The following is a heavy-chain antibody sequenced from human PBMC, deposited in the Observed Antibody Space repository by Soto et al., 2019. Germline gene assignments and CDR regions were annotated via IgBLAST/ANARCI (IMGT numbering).Heavy chain of an antibody. Sequence: QVQLQESGPGLVKPSQTLSLTCTVSGGSISSGDYFWSWIRQSPGKGLEWIGYISSVGSTYYNPSLKCRVSVSRDTSKIRFSLKLSSVTTTDTAVYYCARGLVIRPYYYHGMDVWGQGTTVTVSS. D-gene: IGHD3-9*01. J-gene: IGHJ6*02. CDR2: ISSVGST. CDR1: GGSISSGDYF. CDR3: ARGLVIRPYYYHGMDV. V-gene: IGHV4-30-4*01.